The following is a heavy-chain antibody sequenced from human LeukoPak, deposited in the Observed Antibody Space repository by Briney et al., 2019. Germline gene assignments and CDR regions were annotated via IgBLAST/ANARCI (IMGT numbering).Heavy chain of an antibody. J-gene: IGHJ4*02. CDR2: IYYSGST. CDR3: ARDRSYFGSICL. D-gene: IGHD1-26*01. Sequence: SQTLSLTCTVSGGSISSGGYYWSWIRQHPGKALEWIGYIYYSGSTYYNPSLESRITISVDTSKNQFSLKLSSVTAADTAVYYCARDRSYFGSICLWGQGTLVTVSS. CDR1: GGSISSGGYY. V-gene: IGHV4-31*03.